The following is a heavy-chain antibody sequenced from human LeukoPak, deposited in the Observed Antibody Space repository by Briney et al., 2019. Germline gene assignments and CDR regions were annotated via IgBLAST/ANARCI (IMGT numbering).Heavy chain of an antibody. J-gene: IGHJ5*02. V-gene: IGHV4-59*12. CDR2: FHHSGNT. D-gene: IGHD2-2*01. CDR1: GASISRYY. Sequence: SETLSLTCSVSGASISRYYWSWIRQPPGKGLEWIGYFHHSGNTNYSPSLSSRITMSVDTSKNQFSLRLNSVTAADTAVYYCARGSRRYCSSTSCYGFDPWGQGTLVTVSS. CDR3: ARGSRRYCSSTSCYGFDP.